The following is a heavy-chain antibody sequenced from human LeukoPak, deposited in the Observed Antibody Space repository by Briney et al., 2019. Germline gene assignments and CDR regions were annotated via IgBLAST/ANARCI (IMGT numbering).Heavy chain of an antibody. CDR3: AKEAAASTGTEFAC. D-gene: IGHD2-2*01. CDR1: GFTFSGYD. V-gene: IGHV3-23*01. Sequence: GGSLRLSCAASGFTFSGYDMSWVRQAPGKGLEWVSAISGSGGTTYYADSVKGRFTISRDNSKNTLYLQMNSLRAEDTAVYYCAKEAAASTGTEFACWGQGTLVTVSS. J-gene: IGHJ4*02. CDR2: ISGSGGTT.